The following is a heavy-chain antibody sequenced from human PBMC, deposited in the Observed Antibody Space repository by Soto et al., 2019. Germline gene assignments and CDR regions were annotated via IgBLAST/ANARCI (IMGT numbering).Heavy chain of an antibody. CDR3: AIEDIVLVPAAIRRNYYYGMDV. V-gene: IGHV1-3*01. Sequence: ASVKVSCKASGYTFTSYAMHWVRQAPGQRLEWMGWINAGNGNTKYSQKFQGRVTITRDTSASTAYMELSSLRSEDTAVYYCAIEDIVLVPAAIRRNYYYGMDVWGQGTTVTVSS. D-gene: IGHD2-2*02. CDR2: INAGNGNT. J-gene: IGHJ6*02. CDR1: GYTFTSYA.